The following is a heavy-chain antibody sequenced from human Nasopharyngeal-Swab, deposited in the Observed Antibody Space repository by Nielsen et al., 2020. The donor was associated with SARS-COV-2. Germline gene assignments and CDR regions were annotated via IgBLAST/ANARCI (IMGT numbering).Heavy chain of an antibody. V-gene: IGHV4-59*01. CDR3: ARDSSSSWPIYYYYYYGMDV. CDR2: IYYSGST. Sequence: SETLSLTCTVSGGSISSYYWSWIRQPPGKGLEWIGYIYYSGSTNYNPSLKSRVTISVDTSKNQFSLKLSSVTAADTAVYYCARDSSSSWPIYYYYYYGMDVWGQGTTVTVSS. D-gene: IGHD6-13*01. CDR1: GGSISSYY. J-gene: IGHJ6*02.